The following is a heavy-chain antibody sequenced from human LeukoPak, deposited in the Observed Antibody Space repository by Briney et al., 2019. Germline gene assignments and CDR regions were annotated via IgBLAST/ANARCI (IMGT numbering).Heavy chain of an antibody. CDR1: GDSVSSNSAT. CDR2: TYYRSKWYN. D-gene: IGHD2/OR15-2a*01. V-gene: IGHV6-1*01. Sequence: LSQTLSLTCAISGDSVSSNSATWNWIRQSPSRGLEWLGKTYYRSKWYNDYAVSVKSRITINPDTSKNQFSLQLNSVTPEDTAVYYCTRDLYFTFDYWGQGTLVIVSS. J-gene: IGHJ4*02. CDR3: TRDLYFTFDY.